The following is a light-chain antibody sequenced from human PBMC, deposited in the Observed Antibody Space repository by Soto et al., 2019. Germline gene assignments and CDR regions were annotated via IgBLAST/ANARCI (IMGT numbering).Light chain of an antibody. CDR1: QSVSSSY. CDR3: QQYGSSPSIT. J-gene: IGKJ5*01. Sequence: DIVLTQSPGTLSLSPGERATLSCRSSQSVSSSYLAWYQQKPGQAPRLVIYGASSRATGIPDRFSGSGSGTDFTLTISRLEPEDFAVYYCQQYGSSPSITFGQGTRLEIK. CDR2: GAS. V-gene: IGKV3-20*01.